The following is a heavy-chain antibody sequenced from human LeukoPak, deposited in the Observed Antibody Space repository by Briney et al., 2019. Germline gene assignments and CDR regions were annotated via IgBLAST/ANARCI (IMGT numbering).Heavy chain of an antibody. CDR2: IYTSGST. J-gene: IGHJ4*02. CDR1: GGSFSGYY. V-gene: IGHV4-4*07. CDR3: ARDAYYYDTSGYYLLDF. Sequence: KPSETLSLTCAVYGGSFSGYYWTWIRQPAGKGLEWIGRIYTSGSTYYNPSLNSRVTMSVDTSKNQFSLKLTSVTAADTAVYYCARDAYYYDTSGYYLLDFWGQGTLVTVSS. D-gene: IGHD3-22*01.